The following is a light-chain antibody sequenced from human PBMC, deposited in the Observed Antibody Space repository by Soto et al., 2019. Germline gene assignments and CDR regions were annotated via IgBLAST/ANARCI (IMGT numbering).Light chain of an antibody. CDR2: EVS. Sequence: QSVLTQPASVSGSSGQSITISCTGTSSDVGSYNLVSWYQHHPGKAPKLMIYEVSKRPSGVSNRFSGSKSGNTASLTISGLQAEDEADYYCCSYAGSSTFPYVFGTGTKVTVL. CDR1: SSDVGSYNL. CDR3: CSYAGSSTFPYV. J-gene: IGLJ1*01. V-gene: IGLV2-23*02.